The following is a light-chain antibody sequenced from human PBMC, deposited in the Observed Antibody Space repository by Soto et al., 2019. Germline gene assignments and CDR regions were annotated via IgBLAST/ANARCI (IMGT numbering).Light chain of an antibody. CDR3: HQSSNWSLR. V-gene: IGKV3-11*01. CDR2: DAS. J-gene: IGKJ4*01. CDR1: QSVSTY. Sequence: EIVLTQSPATLSLSPGERATLSCRASQSVSTYFAWYQQKPCQAPRLFIYDASNRATGIPARFSGSGSGTDFTLAISSLKPEDVAVYYCHQSSNWSLRFGGWTKVEIK.